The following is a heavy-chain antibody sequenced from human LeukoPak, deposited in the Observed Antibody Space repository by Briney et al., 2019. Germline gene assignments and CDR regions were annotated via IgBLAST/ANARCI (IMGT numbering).Heavy chain of an antibody. CDR3: ARVVENIGHYDSSGYLFDY. Sequence: PSETLSLTCTVSAGSISSYYWSWIRQPPGKGLEWIGYIYYSGSTNYNPSLKSRVTISVDTSKNQFSLKLSSVTAADTAVYYCARVVENIGHYDSSGYLFDYWGQGTLVTVSS. V-gene: IGHV4-59*01. J-gene: IGHJ4*02. CDR2: IYYSGST. CDR1: AGSISSYY. D-gene: IGHD3-22*01.